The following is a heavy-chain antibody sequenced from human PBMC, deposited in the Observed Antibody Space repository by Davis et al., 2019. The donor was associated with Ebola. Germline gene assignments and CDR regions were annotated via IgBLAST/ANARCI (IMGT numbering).Heavy chain of an antibody. CDR2: MNPNSGNT. D-gene: IGHD2-8*01. CDR1: GYAFTSYD. CDR3: VRSRVRGYYNGMDV. V-gene: IGHV1-8*02. Sequence: AASVKVSCKASGYAFTSYDINWVRQATGHGPEWMGWMNPNSGNTGYVEKFQGRVTMTRNTSTSTAYMELSSLRSEDTAVYYCVRSRVRGYYNGMDVWGQGTTVSVSS. J-gene: IGHJ6*02.